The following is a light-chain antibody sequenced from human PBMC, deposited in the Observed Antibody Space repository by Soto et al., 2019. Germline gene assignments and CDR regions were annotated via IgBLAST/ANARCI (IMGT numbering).Light chain of an antibody. CDR3: MQALETPRT. CDR2: LAS. CDR1: QSLVNSFGYSL. Sequence: DIVMTQSPLSLPVTPGEPASISCRSSQSLVNSFGYSLLDWYLQKPGQSPQLLFYLASNRASGVPERFSGSGSGTDFTLKISRVEAEDVGVYYCMQALETPRTFGQGTKVEIK. V-gene: IGKV2-28*01. J-gene: IGKJ1*01.